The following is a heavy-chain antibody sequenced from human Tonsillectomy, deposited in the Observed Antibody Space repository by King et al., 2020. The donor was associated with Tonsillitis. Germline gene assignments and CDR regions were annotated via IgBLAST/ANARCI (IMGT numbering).Heavy chain of an antibody. CDR1: GFRVEDNG. V-gene: IGHV3-9*01. D-gene: IGHD3-16*01. CDR3: ASQGGAY. J-gene: IGHJ4*02. CDR2: ISWNSGGI. Sequence: VQLVQSGGGLVQPGKSLIISCVASGFRVEDNGRHLVRLTPGKCLEWVSGISWNSGGIDDADSVKGRFSISRDNAKNSLYLQMNSLRAEDTALYYCASQGGAYWGQGTLVTVSS.